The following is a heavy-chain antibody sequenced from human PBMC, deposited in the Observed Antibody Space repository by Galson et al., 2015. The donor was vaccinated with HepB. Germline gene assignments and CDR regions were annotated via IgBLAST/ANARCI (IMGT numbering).Heavy chain of an antibody. J-gene: IGHJ3*02. CDR3: AREGLTHGSGSPNDAFDI. Sequence: SVKVSCKASGYTFTGYYMHWVRQAPGQGLEWMGRINPNSGGTNYAQKFQGRVTMTRDTSISTAYMELSRLRSDDTVVYYCAREGLTHGSGSPNDAFDIWGQGTMVTVSS. D-gene: IGHD3-10*01. CDR1: GYTFTGYY. CDR2: INPNSGGT. V-gene: IGHV1-2*05.